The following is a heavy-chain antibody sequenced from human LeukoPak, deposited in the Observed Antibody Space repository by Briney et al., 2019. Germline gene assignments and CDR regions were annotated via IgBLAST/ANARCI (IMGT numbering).Heavy chain of an antibody. J-gene: IGHJ6*03. CDR3: AREITMVRGVMSYYYMDV. CDR2: INPNSGGT. D-gene: IGHD3-10*01. Sequence: GASVKVSCKASGYTFTGYYMHWGRQAPGQGLEWMGRINPNSGGTNYAQKFQGRVTMTRDTSISTAYMELSRLRSDDTAVYYCAREITMVRGVMSYYYMDVWGKGTTVTVSS. CDR1: GYTFTGYY. V-gene: IGHV1-2*06.